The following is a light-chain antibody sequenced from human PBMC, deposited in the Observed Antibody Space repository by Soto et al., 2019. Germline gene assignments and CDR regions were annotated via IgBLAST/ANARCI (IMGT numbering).Light chain of an antibody. CDR1: QGISNY. V-gene: IGKV1-9*01. CDR2: ASS. J-gene: IGKJ5*01. CDR3: QQLNNYPPA. Sequence: DIQLTQSPSFLSASVGDRVTITCRASQGISNYLTWYQQKPGKAPNLLLYASSTLQCGVPSRFSGSGSGTEFTLTISRLQPEDFATDYCQQLNNYPPAFGQGTRLYIK.